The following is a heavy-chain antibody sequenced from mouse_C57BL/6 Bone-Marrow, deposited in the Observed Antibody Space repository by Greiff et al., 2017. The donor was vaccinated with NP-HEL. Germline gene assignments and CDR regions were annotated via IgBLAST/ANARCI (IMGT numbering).Heavy chain of an antibody. J-gene: IGHJ4*01. CDR2: IDPENGDT. V-gene: IGHV14-4*01. Sequence: EVQLQESGAELVRPGASVKLSCTASGFNIKDDYMHWVKQRPEQGLEWIGWIDPENGDTEYASKFQGKATITADTSSNTAYLQLSSLTSEDTAVYYCTPLNAMDYLGQGTSVTVSS. CDR1: GFNIKDDY. CDR3: TPLNAMDY.